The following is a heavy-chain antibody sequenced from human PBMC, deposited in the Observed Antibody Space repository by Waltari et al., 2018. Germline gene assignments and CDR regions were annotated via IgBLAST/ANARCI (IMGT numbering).Heavy chain of an antibody. D-gene: IGHD5-18*01. CDR1: GFTFSSYA. CDR3: AKSGEQGGMGYSLNDY. J-gene: IGHJ4*02. V-gene: IGHV3-23*04. CDR2: ISGSVGRT. Sequence: EVQLVESGGGLVQPGGSLRLSCAASGFTFSSYAMSWVRQAPGKGLEWVSAISGSVGRTYYADSVKGRFTISRDNSKNTLYLQMNSLRAEDTAVYYCAKSGEQGGMGYSLNDYWGQGTLVTVSS.